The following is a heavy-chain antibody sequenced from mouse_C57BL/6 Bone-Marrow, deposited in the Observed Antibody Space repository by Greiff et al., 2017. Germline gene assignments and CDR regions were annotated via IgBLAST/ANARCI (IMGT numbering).Heavy chain of an antibody. CDR2: IRNKANGYTT. D-gene: IGHD1-1*01. CDR3: ARLGFTTVVAYYAMDY. Sequence: DVKLVESGGGLVQPGGSLSLSCAASGFTFTDYYMSWVRQPPGKALEWLGFIRNKANGYTTEYSASVKGRFTISRDNSQSILYLQMNALRAEDSATYYCARLGFTTVVAYYAMDYWGQGTSVTVSS. CDR1: GFTFTDYY. J-gene: IGHJ4*01. V-gene: IGHV7-3*01.